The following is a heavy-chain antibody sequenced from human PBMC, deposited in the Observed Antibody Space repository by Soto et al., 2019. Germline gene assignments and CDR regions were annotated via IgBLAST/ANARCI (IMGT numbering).Heavy chain of an antibody. J-gene: IGHJ4*02. Sequence: QVHLVQSGAEVKRPGSSVRVSCRASGGTFYTYAFTWVQQAPGQGLEWMGGITPMIGTTKYAQKFHGRVTVSADEPASSPSMGLSNLPSDDTAVYYCARDVSIMTSVFGFWGQGTLITVSS. CDR1: GGTFYTYA. V-gene: IGHV1-69*01. D-gene: IGHD2-21*01. CDR2: ITPMIGTT. CDR3: ARDVSIMTSVFGF.